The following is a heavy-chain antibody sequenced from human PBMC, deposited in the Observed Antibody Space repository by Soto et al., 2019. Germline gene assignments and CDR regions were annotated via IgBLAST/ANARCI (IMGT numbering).Heavy chain of an antibody. CDR1: GGTFSSYA. D-gene: IGHD6-13*01. CDR3: ARDQVTAKGSSWNFDY. CDR2: IIPIFGTA. J-gene: IGHJ4*02. V-gene: IGHV1-69*01. Sequence: QVQLVQSGAEVQKPGSSVKVSCKASGGTFSSYAISWVRQAPGQGLEWMGGIIPIFGTANYAQKFQGIVTITADESTSTAYMELSSLRSEDTAVYYCARDQVTAKGSSWNFDYWGQGTLVTVSS.